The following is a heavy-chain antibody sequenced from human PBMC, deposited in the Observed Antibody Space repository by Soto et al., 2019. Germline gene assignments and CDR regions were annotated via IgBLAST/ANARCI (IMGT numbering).Heavy chain of an antibody. CDR3: ARVLVPPYDAFDI. D-gene: IGHD6-13*01. J-gene: IGHJ3*02. V-gene: IGHV1-2*04. CDR2: INPNSGGT. Sequence: ASVKVSCKASGYTFTGYYMHWVRQAPGQGLEWMGWINPNSGGTNYAQKFQGCVTMTRDTSISTAYMELSRLRSDDTAVYYCARVLVPPYDAFDIWGQGTMVTVSS. CDR1: GYTFTGYY.